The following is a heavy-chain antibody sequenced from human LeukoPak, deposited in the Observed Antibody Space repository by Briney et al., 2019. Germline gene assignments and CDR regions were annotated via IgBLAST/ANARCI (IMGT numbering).Heavy chain of an antibody. J-gene: IGHJ4*02. D-gene: IGHD6-19*01. Sequence: ASVKVSCKASGYTFTGYYMHWVRQAPGQGLEWMGWINPNSGGTNCAQKFQGRVTMTRDTSISTAYMELSRLRSDDTAVYYCAKGYSSGWYPLWGQGTLVTVSS. CDR1: GYTFTGYY. CDR2: INPNSGGT. V-gene: IGHV1-2*02. CDR3: AKGYSSGWYPL.